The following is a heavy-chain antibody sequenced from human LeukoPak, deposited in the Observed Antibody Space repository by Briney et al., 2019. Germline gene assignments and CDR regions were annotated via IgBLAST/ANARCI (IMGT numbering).Heavy chain of an antibody. CDR2: ISSGSSYI. V-gene: IGHV3-21*01. J-gene: IGHJ4*02. D-gene: IGHD5-18*01. Sequence: PGGSLRLSCVASGFTFSSYTINWVRQAPGKGLEWVSSISSGSSYIYYADSVKGRFTISRDNAKNSLYLQMNSLRAEDTAVYYCARDFSYATYDYWGQGTLVTVSS. CDR1: GFTFSSYT. CDR3: ARDFSYATYDY.